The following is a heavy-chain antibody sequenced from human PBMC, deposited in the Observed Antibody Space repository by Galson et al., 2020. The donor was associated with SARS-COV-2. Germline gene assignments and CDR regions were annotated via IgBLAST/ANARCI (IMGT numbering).Heavy chain of an antibody. V-gene: IGHV3-30*04. D-gene: IGHD3-10*01. J-gene: IGHJ4*02. Sequence: GGSLRLSCAASGFTFSSYAMHWVRQAPGKGLEWVAVISYDGSNKYYADSVKGRFTISRDNSKNTLYLQMNSLRAEDTAVYYCASSLLWFGVLFCQVDYWGQGTLVTVSA. CDR1: GFTFSSYA. CDR3: ASSLLWFGVLFCQVDY. CDR2: ISYDGSNK.